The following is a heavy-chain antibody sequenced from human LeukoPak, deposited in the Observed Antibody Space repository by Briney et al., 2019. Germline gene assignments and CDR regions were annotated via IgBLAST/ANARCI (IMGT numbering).Heavy chain of an antibody. CDR2: ISYDGSNY. D-gene: IGHD3-22*01. J-gene: IGHJ4*02. CDR3: ARDRGYFFDY. V-gene: IGHV3-30*03. Sequence: GGSLRLSCAASGFTFSSCGMHWVRQAPGKGLEWVAVISYDGSNYYYTDSVKGRFTISRDNSKNTLYLQMNSLRAEDTAVYYCARDRGYFFDYWGQGTLVTVSS. CDR1: GFTFSSCG.